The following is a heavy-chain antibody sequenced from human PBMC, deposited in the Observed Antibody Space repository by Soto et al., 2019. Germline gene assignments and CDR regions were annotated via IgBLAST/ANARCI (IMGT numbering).Heavy chain of an antibody. CDR2: IKSKTDGGTA. J-gene: IGHJ6*03. CDR3: TTLYGSGNYYYYYYMDV. D-gene: IGHD3-10*01. V-gene: IGHV3-15*01. CDR1: GFIFTNAW. Sequence: GGSLRLSCAASGFIFTNAWMNWVRQAPGKGLEWVGRIKSKTDGGTADYAAPVKGRFTISRDDSKNTLFVQMNSLKTEDTAVYYCTTLYGSGNYYYYYYMDVWGKGTTVTVSS.